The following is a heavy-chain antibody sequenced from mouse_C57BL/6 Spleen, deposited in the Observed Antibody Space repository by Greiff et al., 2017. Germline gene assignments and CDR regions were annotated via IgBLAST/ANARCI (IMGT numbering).Heavy chain of an antibody. CDR3: ARNNVYYGNDWYFDV. Sequence: VQLVESGPGLVAPSQSLSITCTVSGFSLTSYAISWVRQPPGKGLEWLGVIWNGGGTNYNSALKSRLSISKDNSKSQVFLKMNSLQTDDTARYYCARNNVYYGNDWYFDVWGTGTTVTVSS. CDR2: IWNGGGT. V-gene: IGHV2-9-1*01. CDR1: GFSLTSYA. D-gene: IGHD2-1*01. J-gene: IGHJ1*03.